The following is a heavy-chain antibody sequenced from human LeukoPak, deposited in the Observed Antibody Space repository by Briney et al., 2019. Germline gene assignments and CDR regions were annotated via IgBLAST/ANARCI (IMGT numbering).Heavy chain of an antibody. Sequence: SETLSLTCAVYGGSFSGYYWSWIRQPPGKGLEWIGEINHSGSTNYNPSLKSRVTISVDTSKNQFSLRLSSVTAADTAVYYCARGHYQFPYWGQGTLVTVSS. CDR2: INHSGST. CDR3: ARGHYQFPY. V-gene: IGHV4-34*01. D-gene: IGHD3-10*01. CDR1: GGSFSGYY. J-gene: IGHJ4*02.